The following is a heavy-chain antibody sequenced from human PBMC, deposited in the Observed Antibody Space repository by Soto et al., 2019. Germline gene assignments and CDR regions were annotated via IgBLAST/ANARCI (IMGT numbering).Heavy chain of an antibody. CDR1: GDSVSNNGAT. J-gene: IGHJ4*02. V-gene: IGHV6-1*01. CDR3: ARDPPDLNSGLDY. CDR2: AYYRSRWRY. Sequence: PSQTLSLTCAISGDSVSNNGATWNWIRQSPSRGLEWLGRAYYRSRWRYDYAASVRGRITINPDTSKNQFSLQLNSVTPEDTAVYYCARDPPDLNSGLDYWGQGTLVTVSS. D-gene: IGHD6-19*01.